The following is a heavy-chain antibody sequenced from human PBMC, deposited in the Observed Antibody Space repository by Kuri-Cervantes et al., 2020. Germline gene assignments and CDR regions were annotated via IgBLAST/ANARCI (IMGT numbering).Heavy chain of an antibody. V-gene: IGHV3-13*01. CDR1: GFTFSSYD. J-gene: IGHJ4*02. Sequence: GGSLSLSCAASGFTFSSYDMPWVRQVTGKGLEWVSAIGTAGDTYYPGSVKGRFTFSRDNAKNPLYLQMNSLRAEDTAVYYGARRYDRKHYFDYWGQGTLVTVSS. CDR3: ARRYDRKHYFDY. CDR2: IGTAGDT. D-gene: IGHD1-1*01.